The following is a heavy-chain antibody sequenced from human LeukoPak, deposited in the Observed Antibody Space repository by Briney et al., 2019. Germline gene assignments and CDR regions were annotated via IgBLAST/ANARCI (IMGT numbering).Heavy chain of an antibody. Sequence: SETLSLTCAVSGCSISSGYYWGWIRQPPGKGLECIGSIYHSGSTYYNPSLKSRVTISVDTSKNQFSLKLRSVTAADTAVYYCARLSMHTFGGARSGFDYWGQGTLVTVSS. CDR1: GCSISSGYY. D-gene: IGHD3-16*01. J-gene: IGHJ4*02. V-gene: IGHV4-38-2*01. CDR2: IYHSGST. CDR3: ARLSMHTFGGARSGFDY.